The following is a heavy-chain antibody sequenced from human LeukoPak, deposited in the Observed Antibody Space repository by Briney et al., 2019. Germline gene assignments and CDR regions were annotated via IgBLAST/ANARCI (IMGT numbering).Heavy chain of an antibody. CDR3: AKGDTYYDFWSGYFWHNWFDP. J-gene: IGHJ5*02. D-gene: IGHD3-3*01. V-gene: IGHV1-2*02. Sequence: ASVNVSFKASGYTFTGYYMHWVRQAPGQGLEWMGWINPNSGGTNYAQKFQGRVTMTRDTSISTAYMELSRLRSDDTAVYYCAKGDTYYDFWSGYFWHNWFDPWGQGTLVTVSS. CDR1: GYTFTGYY. CDR2: INPNSGGT.